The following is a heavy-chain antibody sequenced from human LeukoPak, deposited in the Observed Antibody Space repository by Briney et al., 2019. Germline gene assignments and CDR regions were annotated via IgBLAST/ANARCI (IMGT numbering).Heavy chain of an antibody. CDR1: GGTFSSYA. V-gene: IGHV1-69*13. D-gene: IGHD1-20*01. J-gene: IGHJ4*02. Sequence: ASVKVTCKASGGTFSSYAVSWVRQAPGQGLAWMGGIIPIFGTANYAQKFQGRVTITADESTSTAYMELSSLRSEDTAVYYCAREVSKWNGAHYSGQGTLVTVSS. CDR3: AREVSKWNGAHY. CDR2: IIPIFGTA.